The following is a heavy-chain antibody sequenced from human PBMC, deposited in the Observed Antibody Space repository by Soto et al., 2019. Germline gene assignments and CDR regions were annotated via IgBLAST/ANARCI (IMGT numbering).Heavy chain of an antibody. CDR3: ARVYDSSGYSNDPFDY. J-gene: IGHJ4*02. D-gene: IGHD3-22*01. V-gene: IGHV1-69*01. CDR1: GGTFSSYA. Sequence: QVQLVQSGAEVKKPGSSVKVSCKASGGTFSSYAISWVRQAPGQGLEWMGGIIPIFGTANYAQKFQGRVTITADESTSTAYMELSSLRSEDTVVYYCARVYDSSGYSNDPFDYWGQGTLVTVSS. CDR2: IIPIFGTA.